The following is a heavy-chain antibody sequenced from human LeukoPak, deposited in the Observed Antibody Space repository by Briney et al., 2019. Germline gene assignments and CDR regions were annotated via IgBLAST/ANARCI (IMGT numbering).Heavy chain of an antibody. CDR1: GGSISSSYYY. CDR2: IYYSGST. J-gene: IGHJ4*02. D-gene: IGHD5-24*01. V-gene: IGHV4-39*01. Sequence: SETLSLTCTVSGGSISSSYYYWGWIRQPPGKGLERIGSIYYSGSTYYNPSLKSRATISVDTSKNQFSLILNSVTAADTAVYYCASQMATINYWGQGTLVTVSS. CDR3: ASQMATINY.